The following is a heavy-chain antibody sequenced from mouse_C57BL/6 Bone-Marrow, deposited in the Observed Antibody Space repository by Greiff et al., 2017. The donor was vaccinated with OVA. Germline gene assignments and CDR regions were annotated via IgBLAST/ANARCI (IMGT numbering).Heavy chain of an antibody. D-gene: IGHD1-1*01. CDR3: ARGVITTPYYAMDY. Sequence: EVNVVESGGGLVKPGGSLKLSCAASGFTFSSYAMSWVRQTPEKRLEWVATISDGGSYTYYPDTVKGRFTISRDKSKNNLYLQMSHLKSEDTAMYDCARGVITTPYYAMDYWGQGTSVTVSS. CDR1: GFTFSSYA. CDR2: ISDGGSYT. V-gene: IGHV5-4*03. J-gene: IGHJ4*01.